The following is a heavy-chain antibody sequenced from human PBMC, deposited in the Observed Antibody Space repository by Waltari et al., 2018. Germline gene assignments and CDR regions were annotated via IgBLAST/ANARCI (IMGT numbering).Heavy chain of an antibody. J-gene: IGHJ6*03. CDR3: ARVPSHWDYYYMDV. D-gene: IGHD7-27*01. CDR2: IYPGDSDT. Sequence: EVQLVQSGAEVKNPGESLMISCKGSGYSFTSYWIGWVRQKPGKGLEWVGIIYPGDSDTRYSPYFQGQVTISADKSISTAYLQWSSLKASDTAMYYCARVPSHWDYYYMDVWGKGTTVTVSS. CDR1: GYSFTSYW. V-gene: IGHV5-51*01.